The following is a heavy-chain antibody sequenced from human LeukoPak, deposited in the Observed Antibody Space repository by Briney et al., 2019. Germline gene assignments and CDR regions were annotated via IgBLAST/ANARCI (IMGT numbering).Heavy chain of an antibody. D-gene: IGHD3-10*01. CDR2: IYYSGST. CDR3: ARGGLWFRELHFDY. V-gene: IGHV4-31*03. CDR1: GGSISSGGYY. J-gene: IGHJ4*02. Sequence: SETLSLTCTVSGGSISSGGYYWSWIRQHPGKGLEWIGYIYYSGSTYYNPSPKSRVTISVDTSKNQFSLKLSSVTAADTAVYYCARGGLWFRELHFDYWGQGTLVTVSS.